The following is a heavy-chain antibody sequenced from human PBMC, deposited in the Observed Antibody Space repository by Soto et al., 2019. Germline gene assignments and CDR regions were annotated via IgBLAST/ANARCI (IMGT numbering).Heavy chain of an antibody. J-gene: IGHJ5*02. CDR3: GRFGERYNWLDP. V-gene: IGHV4-39*01. Sequence: QLQLQESGPGLVKPSETLSLTCTVSGGSISGSSCYWGWIRQPPGKGLEWIGNINYSGSTYYNPPITSRITISVETSKNQCSLKLSSVTAADPAVYYCGRFGERYNWLDPWGQGTLVTVSS. CDR1: GGSISGSSCY. D-gene: IGHD3-10*01. CDR2: INYSGST.